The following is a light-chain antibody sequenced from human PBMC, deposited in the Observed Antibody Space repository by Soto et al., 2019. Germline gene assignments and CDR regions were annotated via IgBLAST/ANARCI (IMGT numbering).Light chain of an antibody. V-gene: IGKV3-20*01. CDR3: HQYGSSSWT. Sequence: EIVLTQSPATLSLSPGERATLSCRASQSVSSTSLAWYQQKPGLAPRLLIYGASSRATGIPDRFSGSGSGTDFTLTISRLEPEDFAVYYCHQYGSSSWTFGQGTKVDI. CDR2: GAS. CDR1: QSVSSTS. J-gene: IGKJ1*01.